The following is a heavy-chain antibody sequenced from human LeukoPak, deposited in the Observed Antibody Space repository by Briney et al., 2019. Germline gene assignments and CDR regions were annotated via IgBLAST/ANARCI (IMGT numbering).Heavy chain of an antibody. CDR2: IWYDGSKK. Sequence: PGRSLRLSCAASGFTFSNHGMHWVRQAPGKGLEWVAVIWYDGSKKYYADAVKGRLTISRDNSKNTLYLQMNRLRAEDTAVYYCARDQYGANPQYFFEFWGQGTLVTVSS. J-gene: IGHJ4*02. CDR1: GFTFSNHG. D-gene: IGHD4-23*01. CDR3: ARDQYGANPQYFFEF. V-gene: IGHV3-33*01.